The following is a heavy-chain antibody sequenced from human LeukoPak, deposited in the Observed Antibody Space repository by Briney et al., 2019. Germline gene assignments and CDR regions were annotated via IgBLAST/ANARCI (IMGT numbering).Heavy chain of an antibody. CDR1: GFTFSSYS. Sequence: GGSLRLSCAASGFTFSSYSMNKILHAPVKSLKAVSSISSSSSYIYYADSVKIRFTISRDNAKNSLYLQMNSLRAEDTAVYYCARDPWEGAFDIWGQGTMVTVSS. V-gene: IGHV3-21*01. D-gene: IGHD1-26*01. CDR3: ARDPWEGAFDI. J-gene: IGHJ3*02. CDR2: ISSSSSYI.